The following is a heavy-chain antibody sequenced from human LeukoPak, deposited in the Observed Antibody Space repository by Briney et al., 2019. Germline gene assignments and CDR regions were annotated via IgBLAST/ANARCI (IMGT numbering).Heavy chain of an antibody. CDR1: GFTISSYW. CDR3: AREDRGSHGWFDL. CDR2: INGDGGST. D-gene: IGHD1-26*01. Sequence: GGSLRLSCTAYGFTISSYWMHWVRQAPGKGLVWVSRINGDGGSTFYAGSVKDRFTISRDKAKNTVYLQMNSLRAEDTAIYYCAREDRGSHGWFDLWGQGTLVTVSS. J-gene: IGHJ5*02. V-gene: IGHV3-74*01.